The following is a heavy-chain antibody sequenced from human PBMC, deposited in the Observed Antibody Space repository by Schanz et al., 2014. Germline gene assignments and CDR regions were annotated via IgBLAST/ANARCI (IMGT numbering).Heavy chain of an antibody. CDR1: GLSLDIFA. J-gene: IGHJ4*02. Sequence: EVQLVESGGGLVEPGGSLRLSCATSGLSLDIFAVSWVRQAPGKGLEWVSSFNDGGVNKYYADSVKGRFTISSDNSKSTLYLQMSSLRAEDAAVYYCAKSQGSSFDSWGQGTLVTVSS. CDR3: AKSQGSSFDS. D-gene: IGHD6-13*01. V-gene: IGHV3-23*04. CDR2: FNDGGVNK.